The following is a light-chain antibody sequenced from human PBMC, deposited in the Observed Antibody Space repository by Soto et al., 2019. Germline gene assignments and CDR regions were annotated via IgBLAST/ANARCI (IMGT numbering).Light chain of an antibody. CDR2: KAS. J-gene: IGKJ1*01. CDR1: PSIDTW. V-gene: IGKV1-5*03. Sequence: DIQMPQSPATLAASVGDRVSRTCRASPSIDTWLAWYQHKPRKAPNLLLYKASRLESGVPSRFSGSGSGTEFTLTISSLQPEDFGSYYCQEYKNDYGTFGQGTKVDIK. CDR3: QEYKNDYGT.